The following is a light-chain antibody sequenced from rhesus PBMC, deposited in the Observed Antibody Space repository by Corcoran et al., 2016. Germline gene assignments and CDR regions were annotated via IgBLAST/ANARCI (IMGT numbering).Light chain of an antibody. Sequence: DIQMTQSPSSLSASVGDTVTITCRASQGISTHLNWYQQKPGRAPKFLIYAASSLQSGVPSRFSGSGSGTDFTLTISTLQPEDFESYYCQQHDTYPFTFGPGTKLDIK. V-gene: IGKV1-28*02. CDR2: AAS. J-gene: IGKJ3*01. CDR3: QQHDTYPFT. CDR1: QGISTH.